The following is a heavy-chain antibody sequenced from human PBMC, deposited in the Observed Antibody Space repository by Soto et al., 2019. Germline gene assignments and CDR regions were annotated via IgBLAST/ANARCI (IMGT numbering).Heavy chain of an antibody. V-gene: IGHV1-69*13. D-gene: IGHD4-17*01. CDR1: GGTFISYS. Sequence: SGKVSFKASGGTFISYSISWVRQAPGQGLEWMGGIIPIFGTANYAQKFQGRVTITADESTSTAYMELSSLRSEDTAVYYCARATTTVIYYYGMDVWGQGTTVTVSS. CDR2: IIPIFGTA. CDR3: ARATTTVIYYYGMDV. J-gene: IGHJ6*02.